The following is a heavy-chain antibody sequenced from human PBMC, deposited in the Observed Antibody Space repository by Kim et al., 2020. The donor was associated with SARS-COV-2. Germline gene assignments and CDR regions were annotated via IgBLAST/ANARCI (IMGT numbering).Heavy chain of an antibody. Sequence: GGSLRLSCAASGFTFDDYAMHWVRQAPGKGLEWVSGISWNSGSIGYADSVKGRFTISRDNAKNSLYLQMNSLRAEDTALYYCAKDFARVTTYYYYYGMDVWGQGTTVTVSS. V-gene: IGHV3-9*01. CDR1: GFTFDDYA. CDR2: ISWNSGSI. D-gene: IGHD4-17*01. J-gene: IGHJ6*02. CDR3: AKDFARVTTYYYYYGMDV.